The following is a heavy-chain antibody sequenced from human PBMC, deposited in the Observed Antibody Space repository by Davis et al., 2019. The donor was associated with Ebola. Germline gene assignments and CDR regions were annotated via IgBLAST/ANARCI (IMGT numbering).Heavy chain of an antibody. CDR3: AKDKADDFWSYGMDV. V-gene: IGHV3-43*02. CDR2: ISGDGDST. D-gene: IGHD3-3*01. J-gene: IGHJ6*02. Sequence: PGGSLRLSCAASGFTFDDYAMHWVRHAPGKGLEWVSLISGDGDSTYYADSVKGRFTISRDNSKNSLYLQMNSLRTEDTALYYCAKDKADDFWSYGMDVWGQGTTVTVSS. CDR1: GFTFDDYA.